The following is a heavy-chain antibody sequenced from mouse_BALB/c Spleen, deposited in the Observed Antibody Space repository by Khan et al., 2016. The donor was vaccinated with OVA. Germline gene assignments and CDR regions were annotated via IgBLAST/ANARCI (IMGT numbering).Heavy chain of an antibody. CDR2: INPSTGYT. CDR3: VRSGLRWDFDY. J-gene: IGHJ2*01. V-gene: IGHV1-7*01. D-gene: IGHD1-1*01. Sequence: LEESGAELAKPGASVKMSCKASGYTFINYWILWVKQRPGHGLEWIGYINPSTGYTEYNQNFKDKATLTADKSSSTAYMQLSSLTSEDSAVYYGVRSGLRWDFDYWGQGTTLTVSS. CDR1: GYTFINYW.